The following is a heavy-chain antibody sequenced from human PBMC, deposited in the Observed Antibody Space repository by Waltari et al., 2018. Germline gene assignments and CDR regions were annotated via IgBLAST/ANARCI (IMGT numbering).Heavy chain of an antibody. CDR3: ARSMTSYDGVDWEYYFDY. CDR2: IYPGDSDT. D-gene: IGHD1-26*01. Sequence: EVQLVQSGAAVKKPGESLKISCKGSGSSFTSYWIGWVRQMPGKGLEWMGIIYPGDSDTRYSPSFQGQVTISADKSISTAYLQWSSLKASDTAMYYCARSMTSYDGVDWEYYFDYWGQGTLVTVSS. J-gene: IGHJ4*02. CDR1: GSSFTSYW. V-gene: IGHV5-51*01.